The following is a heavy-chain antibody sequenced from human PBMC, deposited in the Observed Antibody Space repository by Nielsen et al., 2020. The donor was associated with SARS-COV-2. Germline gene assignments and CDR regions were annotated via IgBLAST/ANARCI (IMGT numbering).Heavy chain of an antibody. Sequence: GGSLRLSCAASGFTFIDNAMNWVRQAPGMGLEWVSAISGSGTRTSYTESVRGRFTISRDTSKNTLYLQMNSLRAGDTAVYYCAKAFYYDDSGYSAGPDVWGPGTTVTVSS. D-gene: IGHD3-22*01. CDR2: ISGSGTRT. J-gene: IGHJ6*02. V-gene: IGHV3-23*01. CDR3: AKAFYYDDSGYSAGPDV. CDR1: GFTFIDNA.